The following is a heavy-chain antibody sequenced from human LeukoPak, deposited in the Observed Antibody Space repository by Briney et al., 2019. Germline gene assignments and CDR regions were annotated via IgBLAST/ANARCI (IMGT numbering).Heavy chain of an antibody. Sequence: SEPLSLTCTVSGGSISSDTSHWGWIRQPPGKGLEWIGYIYYSGSTNYNPSLKSRVTISVDTSKNQFSLKLSSVTAADTAVYYCARGPYCSSTSCYADYYYMDVWGKGTTVTISS. CDR1: GGSISSDTSH. D-gene: IGHD2-2*01. J-gene: IGHJ6*03. CDR2: IYYSGST. CDR3: ARGPYCSSTSCYADYYYMDV. V-gene: IGHV4-61*01.